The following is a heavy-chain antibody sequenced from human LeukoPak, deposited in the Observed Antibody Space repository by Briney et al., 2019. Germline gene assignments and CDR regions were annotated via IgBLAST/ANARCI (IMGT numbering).Heavy chain of an antibody. V-gene: IGHV4-38-2*02. J-gene: IGHJ4*02. CDR1: GYSISSGYY. CDR2: IYHSGST. CDR3: ARGRYSGYERFDY. D-gene: IGHD5-12*01. Sequence: SETLSLTCTVSGYSISSGYYWGWIRQPPGKGLEWIGTIYHSGSTYYNPSLKSRVTISVDTSKNQFSLNLSSVTATDTAMYYCARGRYSGYERFDYWGQGTLVTVSS.